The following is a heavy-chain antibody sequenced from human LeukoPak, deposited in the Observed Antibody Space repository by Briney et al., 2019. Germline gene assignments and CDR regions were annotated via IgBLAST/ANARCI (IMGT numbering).Heavy chain of an antibody. CDR2: ISSSGSTI. Sequence: GGSLRLSCAAPGFTFSDYYMSWLRQAPGKGLEWVSYISSSGSTIYYADSVKGRFTISRDNAKNSLYLQMNSLRAEDTAVYYCARDPGITMISANAFDIWGQGTMVTVSS. CDR1: GFTFSDYY. V-gene: IGHV3-11*01. D-gene: IGHD3-22*01. CDR3: ARDPGITMISANAFDI. J-gene: IGHJ3*02.